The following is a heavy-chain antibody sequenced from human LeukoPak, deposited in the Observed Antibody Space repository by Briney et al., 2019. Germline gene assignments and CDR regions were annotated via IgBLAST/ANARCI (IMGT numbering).Heavy chain of an antibody. D-gene: IGHD6-13*01. Sequence: ASVKVSCKASGGTFSSYAISWVRQAPGQGLEWMGGIIPIFGTANYAQKFQGRVTITADESASTAYMELSSLRSEDTAVYYCARASSSWYATFDYWGQGTLVTVSS. V-gene: IGHV1-69*13. CDR2: IIPIFGTA. CDR3: ARASSSWYATFDY. J-gene: IGHJ4*02. CDR1: GGTFSSYA.